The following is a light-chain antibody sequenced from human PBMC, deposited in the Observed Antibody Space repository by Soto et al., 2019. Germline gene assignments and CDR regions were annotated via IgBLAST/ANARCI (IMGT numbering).Light chain of an antibody. CDR2: DAS. Sequence: EIVMTQSPGTLSVSPGERATLLCRASQSVSNNLAWYQQKPGQAPRLLIYDASTRATGIPARFSGSGSGTECTLTSISLQSEDYAVYYCHQYNKWPSFTFGPGTQVDIK. J-gene: IGKJ3*01. CDR3: HQYNKWPSFT. V-gene: IGKV3-15*01. CDR1: QSVSNN.